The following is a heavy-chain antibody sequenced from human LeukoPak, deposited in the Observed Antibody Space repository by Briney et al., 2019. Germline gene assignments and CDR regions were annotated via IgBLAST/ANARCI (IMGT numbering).Heavy chain of an antibody. V-gene: IGHV3-30*04. CDR2: ISYDGSNK. CDR1: GFTFSSYA. D-gene: IGHD6-13*01. J-gene: IGHJ6*04. CDR3: AKDSQYSSTWGSYV. Sequence: PGGSLRLSCAASGFTFSSYAMHWVRQAPGKGLEWVAVISYDGSNKYYADSVKGRFTISRDNSKNTLHLQMNSLRAEDTAVYYCAKDSQYSSTWGSYVWGKGTTVTVSS.